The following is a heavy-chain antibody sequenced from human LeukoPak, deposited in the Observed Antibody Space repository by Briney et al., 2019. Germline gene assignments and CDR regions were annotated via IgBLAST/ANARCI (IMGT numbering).Heavy chain of an antibody. D-gene: IGHD6-19*01. CDR1: GFTFNNYW. CDR2: VNSDGSST. V-gene: IGHV3-74*01. CDR3: ARAQAVAGTGGFDP. J-gene: IGHJ5*02. Sequence: GGSLRLSCADSGFTFNNYWMHWVRQAPGKGLVWVSRVNSDGSSTSYADSVKGRFTISRDNAKNTVYLQMKSLRDDDTAVYYCARAQAVAGTGGFDPWGQGTLVTVSS.